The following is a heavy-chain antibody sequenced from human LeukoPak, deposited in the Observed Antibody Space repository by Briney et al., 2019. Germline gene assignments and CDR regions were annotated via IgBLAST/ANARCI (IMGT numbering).Heavy chain of an antibody. D-gene: IGHD3-22*01. J-gene: IGHJ6*02. CDR2: IKQDGSEK. CDR3: ARRGDDSSGYYSLPYSYYGMDV. CDR1: GFTFSSYW. Sequence: GGSLRLSCAASGFTFSSYWMSWVRQAPGKGLEWVANIKQDGSEKYYVDSVKGRFTISRDNAKNSLYLQMNSLRAEDTAVYYCARRGDDSSGYYSLPYSYYGMDVWGQGTTVTVSS. V-gene: IGHV3-7*01.